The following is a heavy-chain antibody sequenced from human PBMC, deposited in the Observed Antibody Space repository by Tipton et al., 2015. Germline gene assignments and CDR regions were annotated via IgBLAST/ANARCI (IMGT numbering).Heavy chain of an antibody. CDR3: ARAAVAATFDY. CDR2: IASSYI. D-gene: IGHD6-19*01. CDR1: GFSFSTYV. Sequence: SLRLSCAASGFSFSTYVMSWIRQAPGKGLEWVSSIASSYIYYADAVKGRFTISRDNGKDSLYLQMSSLRAEDTAVYYCARAAVAATFDYWGQGTPVTVSS. V-gene: IGHV3-21*01. J-gene: IGHJ4*02.